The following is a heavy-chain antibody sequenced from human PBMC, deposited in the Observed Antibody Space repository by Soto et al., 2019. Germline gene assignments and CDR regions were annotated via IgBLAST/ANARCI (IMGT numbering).Heavy chain of an antibody. J-gene: IGHJ4*02. CDR3: ARARSTSCYGGIDY. V-gene: IGHV4-31*03. CDR2: IYYSGST. CDR1: GGSISSGGYY. Sequence: SETLSLTCTVSGGSISSGGYYWSWIRQHPGKGLEWIGYIYYSGSTYYNSSLKSRVTISVDTSKNQFSLKLSSVTAADTAVYYCARARSTSCYGGIDYWGQGTLVTVSS. D-gene: IGHD2-2*01.